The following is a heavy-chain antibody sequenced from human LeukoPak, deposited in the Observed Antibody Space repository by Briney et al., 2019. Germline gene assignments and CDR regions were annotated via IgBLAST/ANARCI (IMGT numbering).Heavy chain of an antibody. CDR3: AKDLMRDRWLGES. Sequence: PGGSLRLSCAASGFTFSSYGMHWVRQAPGKGLEWVAFIRYDGNDKYYAKSVKGRFTISKDTSRNTLYLQMNTLRLEDTAVYYCAKDLMRDRWLGESWGQGTLVTVSS. CDR2: IRYDGNDK. J-gene: IGHJ5*02. V-gene: IGHV3-30*02. D-gene: IGHD3-10*01. CDR1: GFTFSSYG.